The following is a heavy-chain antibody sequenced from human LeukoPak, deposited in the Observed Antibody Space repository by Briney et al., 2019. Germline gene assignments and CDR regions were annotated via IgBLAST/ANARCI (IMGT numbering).Heavy chain of an antibody. CDR1: GYTFTSYG. Sequence: ASVKVSCKASGYTFTSYGISWVRQAPGQGLEWMGWISAYNGNTNYAQKLQGRVTMTTDTSTSTAYMELRSLRSDDTAVYYCARASGGYCSSTSCYAFDHWGQGTLVTVSS. V-gene: IGHV1-18*01. CDR3: ARASGGYCSSTSCYAFDH. J-gene: IGHJ4*02. D-gene: IGHD2-2*01. CDR2: ISAYNGNT.